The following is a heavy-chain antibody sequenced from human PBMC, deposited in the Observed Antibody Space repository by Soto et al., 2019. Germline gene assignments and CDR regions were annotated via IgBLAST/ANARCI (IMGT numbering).Heavy chain of an antibody. V-gene: IGHV3-21*01. CDR2: ISSSSSCI. J-gene: IGHJ5*02. CDR1: GFTFSSYS. Sequence: LRLSCAASGFTFSSYSMNWVRQAPGKGLEWVSSISSSSSCIYYADSVKGRFTISRDNAKNSLYLQMNSLRAEDTAVYYCARDARIQLWFNWFDPWGQGXLVTVCS. D-gene: IGHD5-18*01. CDR3: ARDARIQLWFNWFDP.